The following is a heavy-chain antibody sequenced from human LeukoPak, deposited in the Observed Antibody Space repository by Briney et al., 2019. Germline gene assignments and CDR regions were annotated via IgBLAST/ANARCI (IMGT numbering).Heavy chain of an antibody. V-gene: IGHV1-2*02. Sequence: ASVKVSCKASGYTFTGYYMHWVRQAPGQGLEWMGWINPNSGGTNYAQKFQGRVTMTRDTSISTAYMELSRLRSDDTAVYYCARGDYDYVWGSYRPSRGTFGGHWGQGTLVTVSS. CDR3: ARGDYDYVWGSYRPSRGTFGGH. J-gene: IGHJ4*02. CDR2: INPNSGGT. CDR1: GYTFTGYY. D-gene: IGHD3-16*02.